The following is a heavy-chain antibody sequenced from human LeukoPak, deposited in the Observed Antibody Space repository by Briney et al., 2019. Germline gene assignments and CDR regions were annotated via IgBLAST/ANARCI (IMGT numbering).Heavy chain of an antibody. V-gene: IGHV3-23*01. CDR1: GGSISSFY. J-gene: IGHJ4*02. CDR2: ISAGGHNT. Sequence: ETLSLTCTVSGGSISSFYKYWGWIRQAPGKGLEWVSGISAGGHNTYYADSVKGRFTISRDNSKNTLFVQMNSLSSDDTAVYYCANQPERYRSGGSCLPSTGWGQGTLVTVSS. D-gene: IGHD2-15*01. CDR3: ANQPERYRSGGSCLPSTG.